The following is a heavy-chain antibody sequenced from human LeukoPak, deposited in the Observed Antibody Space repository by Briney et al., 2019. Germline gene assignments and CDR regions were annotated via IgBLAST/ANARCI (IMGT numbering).Heavy chain of an antibody. CDR2: IYYSGST. CDR3: ARVQLRGAFDI. D-gene: IGHD1-26*01. J-gene: IGHJ3*02. Sequence: SETLSLTCTVSGGSVSSGSYYWSWIRQPPGQGLEWIGYIYYSGSTNYNPSLKSRVTISVDTSKNQFSLKLSSVTAAGTAVYYCARVQLRGAFDIWGQGTMVTVSS. CDR1: GGSVSSGSYY. V-gene: IGHV4-61*01.